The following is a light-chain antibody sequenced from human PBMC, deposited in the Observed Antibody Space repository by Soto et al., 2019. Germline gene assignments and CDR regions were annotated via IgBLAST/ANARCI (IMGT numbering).Light chain of an antibody. Sequence: QSVLTQPPSVSAAPGQQVTISCSGSRSNIGNNYVSWYQQLPGTAPKLLIYENNKRPSEIPDRFSGSKSGTSATLGITGLQTGDEADYYCGTWDSSLSAVVFGGGTKLTVL. CDR1: RSNIGNNY. CDR2: ENN. J-gene: IGLJ2*01. CDR3: GTWDSSLSAVV. V-gene: IGLV1-51*02.